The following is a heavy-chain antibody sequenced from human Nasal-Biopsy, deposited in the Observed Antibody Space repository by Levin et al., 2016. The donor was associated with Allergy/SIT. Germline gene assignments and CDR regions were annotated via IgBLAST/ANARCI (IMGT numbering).Heavy chain of an antibody. V-gene: IGHV4-39*01. CDR1: GDSISSGGFY. Sequence: SETLSLTCTVSGDSISSGGFYWGWIRQSPGRGLEWIGSIYYRGTTQYNPSLKSRVTISLDVSKNQLSLKLTSVIAADTAIYRCASGGVFIGSAIGAYDSWGQGSLVSVSS. J-gene: IGHJ4*02. CDR3: ASGGVFIGSAIGAYDS. D-gene: IGHD2-8*02. CDR2: IYYRGTT.